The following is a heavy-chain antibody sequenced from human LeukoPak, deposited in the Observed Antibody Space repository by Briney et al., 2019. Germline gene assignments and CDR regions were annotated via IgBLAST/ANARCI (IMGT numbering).Heavy chain of an antibody. J-gene: IGHJ5*02. CDR3: ARGTGYSVRFDP. CDR1: GGSFSGYY. V-gene: IGHV4-34*01. Sequence: SETLSLTCAVCGGSFSGYYWSWIRQPPGKGLEWIGEINHSGSTNYNPSLKSRVTISVDTSKNQFSLQLSSVTAADTAVYYCARGTGYSVRFDPWGQGTLVTVSS. CDR2: INHSGST. D-gene: IGHD3-10*02.